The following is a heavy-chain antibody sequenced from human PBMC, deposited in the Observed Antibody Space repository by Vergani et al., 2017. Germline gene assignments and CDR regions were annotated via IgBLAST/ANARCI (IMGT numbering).Heavy chain of an antibody. CDR2: ISYDGSNK. Sequence: QVQLVESGGGVVQPGRSLRLSCAASGFTFSSYGMHWVRQAPGKGLEWVAVISYDGSNKYYADSVKGRFTISRDNSKNTLYLQMNSLRAEDTAVYYCARVGSGNCLDYWGQGTLVTVSS. J-gene: IGHJ4*02. V-gene: IGHV3-30*03. CDR1: GFTFSSYG. D-gene: IGHD3-10*01. CDR3: ARVGSGNCLDY.